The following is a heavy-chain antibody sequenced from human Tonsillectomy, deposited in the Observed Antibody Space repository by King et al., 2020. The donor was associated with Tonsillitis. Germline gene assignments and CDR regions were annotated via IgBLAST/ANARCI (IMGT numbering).Heavy chain of an antibody. Sequence: VQLVESGGGLVQPGGSLRLSCAASGFTFSSYWMTWVRQAPGKGLEWVANIKQNGSEKYYVDSVKGRFTISRDNAQKSLYLQMNSLRAEDTAVYYCARGYRRVDYWGQGTLVTVSS. CDR1: GFTFSSYW. D-gene: IGHD1-14*01. CDR3: ARGYRRVDY. V-gene: IGHV3-7*01. CDR2: IKQNGSEK. J-gene: IGHJ4*02.